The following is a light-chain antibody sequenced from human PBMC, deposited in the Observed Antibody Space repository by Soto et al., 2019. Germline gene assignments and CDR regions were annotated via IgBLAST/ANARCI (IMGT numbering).Light chain of an antibody. V-gene: IGKV3-20*01. CDR2: GAS. Sequence: EIVLTQSPATLSLSPGERATLSCRASQSVSNSYLAWYQQKPGQALRLLIYGASIRATGIPDRFSGSGSGTDFTLTISRLDPEDFAVYDCQNYGGSPLITFGQGTRLEIK. CDR1: QSVSNSY. J-gene: IGKJ5*01. CDR3: QNYGGSPLIT.